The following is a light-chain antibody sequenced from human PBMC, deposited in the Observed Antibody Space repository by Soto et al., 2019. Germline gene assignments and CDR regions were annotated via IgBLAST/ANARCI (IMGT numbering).Light chain of an antibody. CDR2: SNY. CDR1: SSNIGSKT. CDR3: SAWDASLNGYV. Sequence: QAVVTPPPSASGTPGQRLTISCSGSSSNIGSKTVNWYQQLPGTAPKLLIYSNYQRPSGVPDRFSGSKSGTSASLAISGLQSEDEADYYCSAWDASLNGYVFGTGTKLTVL. J-gene: IGLJ1*01. V-gene: IGLV1-44*01.